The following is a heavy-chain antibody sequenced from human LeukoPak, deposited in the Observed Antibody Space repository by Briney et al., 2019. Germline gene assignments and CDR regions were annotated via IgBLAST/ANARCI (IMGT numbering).Heavy chain of an antibody. V-gene: IGHV3-21*01. Sequence: GGSLRLSCTASGFAFSHHNINWVRQAPGKGLEWVASISSSSNYIYYSDSGKGRFTISRDNAKNSLFLQMNGLRAEDTAVYYCARKQNRVRGVSDFDYWGQGTLVTVSS. CDR1: GFAFSHHN. D-gene: IGHD3-10*01. CDR2: ISSSSNYI. CDR3: ARKQNRVRGVSDFDY. J-gene: IGHJ4*02.